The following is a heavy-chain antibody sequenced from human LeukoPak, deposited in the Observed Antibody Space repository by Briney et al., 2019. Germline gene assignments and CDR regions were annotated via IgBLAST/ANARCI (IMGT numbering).Heavy chain of an antibody. CDR2: ITSSSDYI. CDR3: AREFKSGYGMWA. J-gene: IGHJ5*02. Sequence: GGSLRLSCGASGFTFNSYSMNWVRQAPGKGLKWVSSITSSSDYIYYADSVRGRFTISRDNAENSLHLQMNSLRADDTAVYYCAREFKSGYGMWAWGQGTLVTVSS. V-gene: IGHV3-21*01. D-gene: IGHD5-18*01. CDR1: GFTFNSYS.